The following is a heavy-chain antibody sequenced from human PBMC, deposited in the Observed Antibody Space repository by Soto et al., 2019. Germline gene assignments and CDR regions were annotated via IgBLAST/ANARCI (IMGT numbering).Heavy chain of an antibody. D-gene: IGHD4-4*01. CDR3: VSQRTTVIPQAYFDY. CDR1: GGSVTNSSYY. V-gene: IGHV4-39*01. Sequence: SETLSLTCTVSGGSVTNSSYYWGWIRQSPGKGLEWIGSVYYRGRSYSKSSVKSRVTISVDTSKNQFSLNLNSVTASDTAVYFCVSQRTTVIPQAYFDYWGPGALVTVSS. CDR2: VYYRGRS. J-gene: IGHJ4*02.